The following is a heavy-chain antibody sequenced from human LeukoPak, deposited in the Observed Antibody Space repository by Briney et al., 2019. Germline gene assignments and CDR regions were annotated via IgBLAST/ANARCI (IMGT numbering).Heavy chain of an antibody. Sequence: SETLSLTCTVSGVSTTNGIYYWAWIRQPPGKGLEWIGSVHNVGSTYYNLSLRSRVTMSIDTSKNLFSLRLNSVTAADTAVYYCARHAEYNSGWHFYLDHWGQGILVTVSS. J-gene: IGHJ4*02. CDR3: ARHAEYNSGWHFYLDH. V-gene: IGHV4-39*01. CDR1: GVSTTNGIYY. CDR2: VHNVGST. D-gene: IGHD6-19*01.